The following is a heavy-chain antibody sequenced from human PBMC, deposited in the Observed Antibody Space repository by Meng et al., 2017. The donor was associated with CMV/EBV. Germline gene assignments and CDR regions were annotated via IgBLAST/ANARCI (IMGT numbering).Heavy chain of an antibody. J-gene: IGHJ6*02. CDR1: GFTFSSYS. D-gene: IGHD4-11*01. Sequence: GGSLRLSCAASGFTFSSYSMNWARQAPGKGLEWVSSISSSSSYIYYADSVKGRFTISRDNAKNSLYLQMNSLRAEDTAVYYCAVTTYYYYGMDVWGQGTTVTVSS. V-gene: IGHV3-21*01. CDR3: AVTTYYYYGMDV. CDR2: ISSSSSYI.